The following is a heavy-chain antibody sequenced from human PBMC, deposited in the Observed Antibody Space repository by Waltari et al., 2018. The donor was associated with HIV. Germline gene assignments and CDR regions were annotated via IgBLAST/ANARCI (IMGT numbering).Heavy chain of an antibody. Sequence: QVQLVESGGGVVRPGRSLRLSCAASGFTFSNHGMHWVRQAPGKGLEWVAVIWYDGSKKYYADSVKGRFTISRDDSKSTLYLQMNSLRVEDTAVYYCARDISYYADDYWGQGTLVTVSS. CDR1: GFTFSNHG. CDR2: IWYDGSKK. J-gene: IGHJ4*02. D-gene: IGHD4-17*01. CDR3: ARDISYYADDY. V-gene: IGHV3-33*01.